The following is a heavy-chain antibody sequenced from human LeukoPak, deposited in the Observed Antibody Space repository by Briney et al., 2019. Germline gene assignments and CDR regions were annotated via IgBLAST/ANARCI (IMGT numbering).Heavy chain of an antibody. CDR1: GFTFSHYG. CDR2: ISGSGNGT. Sequence: GGSLRLSCAGSGFTFSHYGVSWVRQAPGKGLEWVSGISGSGNGTYYVDSVKGRFSISRDNSKNTVYLQMNSLRAEDTAVYYCAEASRVGVAGSRLDYWGQGTLVTVSS. CDR3: AEASRVGVAGSRLDY. J-gene: IGHJ4*02. V-gene: IGHV3-23*01. D-gene: IGHD2-15*01.